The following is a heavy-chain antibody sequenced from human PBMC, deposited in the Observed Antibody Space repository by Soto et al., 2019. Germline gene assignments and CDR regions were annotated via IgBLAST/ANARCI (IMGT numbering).Heavy chain of an antibody. CDR1: GGSISSSSYY. J-gene: IGHJ3*02. Sequence: QLQLQESGPGLVKPSETLSLTCTVSGGSISSSSYYWGWIRQPPGKGLEWIGSIYYSGSTYYNPSLKSRDTITVDTSKKQFSLKLSSVTAADTAVYYCARQGGDSGYDWGFEAFDIWGQGTMVTVSS. CDR2: IYYSGST. V-gene: IGHV4-39*01. D-gene: IGHD5-12*01. CDR3: ARQGGDSGYDWGFEAFDI.